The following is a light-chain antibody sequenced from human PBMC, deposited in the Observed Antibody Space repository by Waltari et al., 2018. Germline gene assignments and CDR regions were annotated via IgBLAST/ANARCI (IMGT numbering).Light chain of an antibody. CDR2: GAS. V-gene: IGKV1-39*01. CDR3: QQSYSNPRT. J-gene: IGKJ1*01. CDR1: QTISTY. Sequence: DIQMTQSTSSLSAAVGDSVTITCRASQTISTYLNWYLQKPGKAPKLLIFGASTLQSGVPSRFSGSGSGTDFTLSISGLQPDDFGTYYCQQSYSNPRTFGQGTKVDIK.